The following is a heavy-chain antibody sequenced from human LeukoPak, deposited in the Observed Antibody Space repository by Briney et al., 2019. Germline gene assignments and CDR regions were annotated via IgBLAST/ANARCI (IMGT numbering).Heavy chain of an antibody. D-gene: IGHD3-3*01. CDR1: GFTFSSYW. J-gene: IGHJ5*02. Sequence: GGSLRLSCAASGFTFSSYWVHWVRQAPGKGLVWVSRINSDGSSTSYADSVKGRFTNSRDNAKNTLYLQMNSLRAEDTAVYYCARGVTIFGVVIKFYNWFDPWGQGTLVTVSS. CDR2: INSDGSST. CDR3: ARGVTIFGVVIKFYNWFDP. V-gene: IGHV3-74*01.